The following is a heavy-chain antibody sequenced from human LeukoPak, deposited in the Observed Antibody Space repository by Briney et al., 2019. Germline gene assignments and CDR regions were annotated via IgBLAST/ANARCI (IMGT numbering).Heavy chain of an antibody. D-gene: IGHD5-18*01. CDR3: ARDRTMAYSSYYFDY. CDR1: EFTFVSYG. V-gene: IGHV3-7*03. Sequence: GGPLGLSLAALEFTFVSYGLGWFGRLQGKGRGGWPNIKQDGSEKYYVDSVKGRFTISRDNAKNSLYLQMNSLRAEDTAVYYCARDRTMAYSSYYFDYWGQGTLVTVSS. CDR2: IKQDGSEK. J-gene: IGHJ4*02.